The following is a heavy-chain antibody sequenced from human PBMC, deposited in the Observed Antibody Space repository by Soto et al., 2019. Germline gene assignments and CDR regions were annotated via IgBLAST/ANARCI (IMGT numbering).Heavy chain of an antibody. D-gene: IGHD3-9*01. Sequence: SETLSLTCTVSGGSISSGGYYWSWIRQHPGKGLEWIGYIYYSGSTFYNPSLMIRFTISVDTSKNHFSLKLCFLPAADTAVYFCASSNYDILTGYYKGVYYYYYMDVWGKGTTVTVSS. CDR2: IYYSGST. CDR1: GGSISSGGYY. V-gene: IGHV4-31*03. CDR3: ASSNYDILTGYYKGVYYYYYMDV. J-gene: IGHJ6*03.